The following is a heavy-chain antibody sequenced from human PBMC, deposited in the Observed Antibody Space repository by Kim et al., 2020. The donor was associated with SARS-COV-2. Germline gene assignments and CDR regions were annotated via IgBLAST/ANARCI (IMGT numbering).Heavy chain of an antibody. Sequence: GGSLRLSCAASGFTFSSYAMHWVRQAPGKGLEWVAVISYDGSNKYYADSVKGRFTISRDNSKNTLYLQMNSLRAEDTAVYYCARDGWRYSGYDRYDPPDDYWGQGTLVTVSS. CDR3: ARDGWRYSGYDRYDPPDDY. CDR2: ISYDGSNK. J-gene: IGHJ4*02. V-gene: IGHV3-30-3*01. CDR1: GFTFSSYA. D-gene: IGHD5-12*01.